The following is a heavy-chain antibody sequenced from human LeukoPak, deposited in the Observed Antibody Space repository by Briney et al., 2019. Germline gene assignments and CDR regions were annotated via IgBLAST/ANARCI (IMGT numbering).Heavy chain of an antibody. CDR3: ARDQLELGIDY. V-gene: IGHV3-48*04. J-gene: IGHJ4*02. CDR1: GFTFSSYS. Sequence: GGSLRLSCAASGFTFSSYSMNWVRQAPGKGLEWVSYISSSSSTIYYADCVKGRFTISRDNAKNSLYLQMNSLSAEDTAVYYCARDQLELGIDYWGQGTLVTVSS. CDR2: ISSSSSTI. D-gene: IGHD1-7*01.